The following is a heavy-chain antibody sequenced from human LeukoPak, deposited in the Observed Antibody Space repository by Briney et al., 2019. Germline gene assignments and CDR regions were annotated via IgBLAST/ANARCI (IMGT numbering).Heavy chain of an antibody. J-gene: IGHJ4*02. CDR1: GFTFSSYS. V-gene: IGHV3-23*01. Sequence: PGGSLRLSCAASGFTFSSYSMNWVRQAPGKGLECVSTISGSDTTYYADSVRGRFTVSRDNSKSTLYLQMNSLRAEDTATYFCAKGGNYYGSGSYGDSWGQGTLVTVSS. CDR2: ISGSDTT. D-gene: IGHD3-10*01. CDR3: AKGGNYYGSGSYGDS.